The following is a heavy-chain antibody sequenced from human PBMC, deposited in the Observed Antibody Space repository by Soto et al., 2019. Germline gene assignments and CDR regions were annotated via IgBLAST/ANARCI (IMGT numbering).Heavy chain of an antibody. Sequence: ASVKVSCKASGYTFASYDINWVRQATGQGLEWMGWMNPNSGNTGYAQKFQGRVTMTRNTSISTAYMELSSLRSEDTAVYYCASGDKGSGWPFDYWGQGTLVTVSS. CDR1: GYTFASYD. D-gene: IGHD6-19*01. J-gene: IGHJ4*02. V-gene: IGHV1-8*01. CDR2: MNPNSGNT. CDR3: ASGDKGSGWPFDY.